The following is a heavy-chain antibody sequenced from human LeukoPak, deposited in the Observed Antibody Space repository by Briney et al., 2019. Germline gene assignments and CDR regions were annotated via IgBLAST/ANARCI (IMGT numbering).Heavy chain of an antibody. Sequence: ASVKVSCKASGYTFTSYDINWVRQATGQGLEWMGWMNPNSGNTGYAQKFQGRDTMTRNTSISTAYMELSSLRSEDTAVYYCARLGYGSSGWYSDYWGQGTLVTVSS. CDR3: ARLGYGSSGWYSDY. CDR2: MNPNSGNT. V-gene: IGHV1-8*01. J-gene: IGHJ4*02. D-gene: IGHD6-19*01. CDR1: GYTFTSYD.